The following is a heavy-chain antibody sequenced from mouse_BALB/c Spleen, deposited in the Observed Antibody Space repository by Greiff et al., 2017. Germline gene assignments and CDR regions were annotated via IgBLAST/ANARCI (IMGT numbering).Heavy chain of an antibody. CDR2: ISSGSSTI. J-gene: IGHJ2*01. CDR1: GFTFSSFG. Sequence: EVKLMESGGGLVKPGGSLKLSCAASGFTFSSFGMHWVRQAPEKGLEWVAYISSGSSTIYYADTVKGRFTISRDNPKNTLFLQMTSLRSEDTAMYYCARGGNYDYWGQGTTLTVSS. V-gene: IGHV5-17*02. D-gene: IGHD2-1*01. CDR3: ARGGNYDY.